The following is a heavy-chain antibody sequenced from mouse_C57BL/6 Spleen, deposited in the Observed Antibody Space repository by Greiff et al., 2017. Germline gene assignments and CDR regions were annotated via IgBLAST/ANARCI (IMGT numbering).Heavy chain of an antibody. J-gene: IGHJ3*01. V-gene: IGHV1-82*01. CDR3: ARGGDSSGYVGFDY. D-gene: IGHD3-2*02. CDR2: IYPGDGDT. CDR1: GYAFSSSW. Sequence: QVQLKQSGPELVKPGASVKLSCKASGYAFSSSWMNWVKQRPGKGLEWIGRIYPGDGDTNYNGKFTGKATLTADNSSSTAYMQLSSLTSEDSAVYFGARGGDSSGYVGFDYWGQGTLVTVSA.